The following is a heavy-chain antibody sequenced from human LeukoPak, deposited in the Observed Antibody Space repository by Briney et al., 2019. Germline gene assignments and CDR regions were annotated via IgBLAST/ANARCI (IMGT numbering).Heavy chain of an antibody. J-gene: IGHJ6*03. Sequence: PSETLSLTCAVYGGSFSGYYWSWIRQPPGKGLEWIGEINHSGSTNYNPSLKSRVTISVDTSKNQFSLKLSSVTAADTAVYYCAREVQQLADYYYYYYMDVWGKGTTVTVSS. CDR2: INHSGST. V-gene: IGHV4-34*01. D-gene: IGHD6-13*01. CDR3: AREVQQLADYYYYYYMDV. CDR1: GGSFSGYY.